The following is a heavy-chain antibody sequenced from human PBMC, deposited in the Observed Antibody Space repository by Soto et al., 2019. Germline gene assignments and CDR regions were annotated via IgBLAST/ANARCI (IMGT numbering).Heavy chain of an antibody. V-gene: IGHV5-51*01. CDR3: ARYYYDSSYLSGFDP. D-gene: IGHD3-22*01. Sequence: GESLKISCKGSGYSFTSYWIGWVRQMPGKGLEWMGIIYPGDSDTRYSPSFQGQVTISADKSISTAYLQWSSLKALDTAMYYCARYYYDSSYLSGFDPWGQGTLVTVSS. CDR1: GYSFTSYW. CDR2: IYPGDSDT. J-gene: IGHJ5*02.